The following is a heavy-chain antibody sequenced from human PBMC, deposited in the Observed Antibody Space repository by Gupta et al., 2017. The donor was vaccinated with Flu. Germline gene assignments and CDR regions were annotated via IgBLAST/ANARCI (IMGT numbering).Heavy chain of an antibody. CDR3: AKEGSVWAGIDAFDI. Sequence: GKGLEWVLDISGSGGSTYYADSVKGRFTISRDNSKNTLYLQMNSLRAEDTAIYYCAKEGSVWAGIDAFDIWGQGTMVTVSS. V-gene: IGHV3-23*01. D-gene: IGHD6-19*01. J-gene: IGHJ3*02. CDR2: ISGSGGST.